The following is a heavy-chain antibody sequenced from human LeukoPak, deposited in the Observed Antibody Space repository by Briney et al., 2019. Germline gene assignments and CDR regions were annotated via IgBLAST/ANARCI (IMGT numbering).Heavy chain of an antibody. Sequence: ASVKVSCKASGYTFTGYYIHWVRQAPGQGLEWMGWINPNSGGTNYAQKFQGRVTMTRDTSISTAYMELSRLRSDDTAVYYCARDPATNYYDSSGYYSGHDYWGQGTLVTVSS. D-gene: IGHD3-22*01. J-gene: IGHJ4*02. CDR2: INPNSGGT. CDR3: ARDPATNYYDSSGYYSGHDY. CDR1: GYTFTGYY. V-gene: IGHV1-2*02.